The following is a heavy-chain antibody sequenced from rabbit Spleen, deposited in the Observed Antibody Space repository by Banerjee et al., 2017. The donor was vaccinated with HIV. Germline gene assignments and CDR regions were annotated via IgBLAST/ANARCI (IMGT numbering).Heavy chain of an antibody. V-gene: IGHV1S40*01. D-gene: IGHD8-1*01. J-gene: IGHJ4*01. CDR3: ARDAGTGDYIDVYFNL. CDR1: GVSFSSNYY. Sequence: QSLEESGGDLVKPGASLTLTCTASGVSFSSNYYMCWVRQAPGKGLEWISCIAGGATGFTYSATWAKGRFTCSKTSSTTVTLQMTSLTAADTATYFCARDAGTGDYIDVYFNLWGQGTLVTVS. CDR2: IAGGATGFT.